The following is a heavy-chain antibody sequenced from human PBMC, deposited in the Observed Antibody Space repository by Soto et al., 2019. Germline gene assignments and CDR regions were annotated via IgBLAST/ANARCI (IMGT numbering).Heavy chain of an antibody. V-gene: IGHV3-48*03. CDR2: ISSSGITI. CDR1: GFTFSSYE. CDR3: SRSEGYSPSWYSGYYYYGMDV. J-gene: IGHJ6*02. D-gene: IGHD6-13*01. Sequence: GGSLRLSCAASGFTFSSYEINWVRQAPWKGLEWVSYISSSGITIYYADSVKGRFTISRDNAKNSLYLQMNSLRAEDTAVYYCSRSEGYSPSWYSGYYYYGMDVWGQGTTVTVSS.